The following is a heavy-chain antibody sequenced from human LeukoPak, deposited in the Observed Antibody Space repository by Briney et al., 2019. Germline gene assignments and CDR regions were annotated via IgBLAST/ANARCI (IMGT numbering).Heavy chain of an antibody. V-gene: IGHV4-4*09. Sequence: PSETLSLTCNVAGGSISSYYWSWIRQPPGEGLEWIGYIYTSGSTNYNPSLKSRVTISVDTSKHQFSLKLSSVTAADTAVYYCARLGIAAADGAFDIWGQGTMVTVSS. J-gene: IGHJ3*02. D-gene: IGHD6-13*01. CDR3: ARLGIAAADGAFDI. CDR1: GGSISSYY. CDR2: IYTSGST.